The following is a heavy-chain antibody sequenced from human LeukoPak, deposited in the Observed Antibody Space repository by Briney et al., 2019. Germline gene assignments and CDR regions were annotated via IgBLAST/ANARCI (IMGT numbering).Heavy chain of an antibody. D-gene: IGHD6-13*01. J-gene: IGHJ4*02. CDR1: GGTFSSYA. V-gene: IGHV1-69*13. Sequence: EASVKLSCTASGGTFSSYAISWVRQAPGQGLEWMGGIIPIFGTANYAQKFQGRVTITADESTSTAYMELSSLRSEDTAVYYCARGGSSSLGSFDYWGQGTLVTVSS. CDR2: IIPIFGTA. CDR3: ARGGSSSLGSFDY.